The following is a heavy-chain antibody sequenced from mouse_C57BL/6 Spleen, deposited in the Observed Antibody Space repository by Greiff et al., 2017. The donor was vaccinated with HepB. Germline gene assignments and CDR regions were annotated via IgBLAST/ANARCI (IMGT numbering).Heavy chain of an antibody. CDR3: AREGFYGSSPHWYFDV. CDR1: GYTFTSYG. Sequence: VMLVESGAELARPGASVKLSCKASGYTFTSYGISWVKQRTGQGLEWIGEIYPRSGNTYYNEEYKGQATLTADKSSRTAYMELRSLTSEDSAVYFCAREGFYGSSPHWYFDVWGTGTTVTVSS. V-gene: IGHV1-81*01. CDR2: IYPRSGNT. D-gene: IGHD1-1*01. J-gene: IGHJ1*03.